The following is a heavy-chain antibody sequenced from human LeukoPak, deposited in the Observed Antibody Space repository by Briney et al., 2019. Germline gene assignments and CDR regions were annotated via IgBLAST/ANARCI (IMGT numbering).Heavy chain of an antibody. Sequence: GGSLRLSCAASGFIFSDYGIHWVRQAPGKGLEWVAFIRFDGSSKYYTDSVEGRFTISRDNSRNTVYLQMNSLRVEDTAVYYCAKEGTASKPSDLDYWGQGTLVTVSS. J-gene: IGHJ4*02. D-gene: IGHD1/OR15-1a*01. CDR1: GFIFSDYG. CDR2: IRFDGSSK. CDR3: AKEGTASKPSDLDY. V-gene: IGHV3-30*02.